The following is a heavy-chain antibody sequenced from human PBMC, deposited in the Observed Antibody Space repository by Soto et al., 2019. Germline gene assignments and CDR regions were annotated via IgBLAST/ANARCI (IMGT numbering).Heavy chain of an antibody. J-gene: IGHJ3*02. CDR2: IIPIFGTI. CDR3: AREGLTFGPGAVGGAFDI. D-gene: IGHD2-2*01. CDR1: GGTFDSNA. V-gene: IGHV1-69*12. Sequence: QVQLVQSGTEVRKPGSSVKVSCKASGGTFDSNAISWVRLAPGQGLEWMGGIIPIFGTINNAQKFQDSVTITADESANIDYMELSSLRSEDTAIYYCAREGLTFGPGAVGGAFDIWGQGTLVTVSS.